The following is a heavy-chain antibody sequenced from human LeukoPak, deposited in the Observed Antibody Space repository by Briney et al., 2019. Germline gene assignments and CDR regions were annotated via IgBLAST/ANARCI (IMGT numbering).Heavy chain of an antibody. V-gene: IGHV5-51*01. CDR1: GYAFTDHW. CDR3: AGTGSGSPRWAFDS. D-gene: IGHD1-26*01. J-gene: IGHJ4*02. Sequence: GESLKISCKAYGYAFTDHWIGWVRQMPGKGLEWMGIIFPGDFDTRYSPSFQGQVTISADKSTRTAYLEWKSLKASDTAMFYCAGTGSGSPRWAFDSWGRDPWSPSPQ. CDR2: IFPGDFDT.